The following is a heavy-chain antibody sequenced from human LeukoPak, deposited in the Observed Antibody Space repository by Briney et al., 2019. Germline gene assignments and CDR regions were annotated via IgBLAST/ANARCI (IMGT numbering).Heavy chain of an antibody. V-gene: IGHV3-7*03. J-gene: IGHJ3*02. CDR2: IKQDGSEK. CDR3: ARVRGGYCSSTSCSLGFGAFDI. CDR1: GFTFSSYW. Sequence: GGSLRLSCAASGFTFSSYWMTRVRQTPGKGLEWVANIKQDGSEKDYVDSVKGRFTISRDNAKNSLYLQMNSLRAEDTAVYYCARVRGGYCSSTSCSLGFGAFDIWGQGTMVTVSS. D-gene: IGHD2-2*01.